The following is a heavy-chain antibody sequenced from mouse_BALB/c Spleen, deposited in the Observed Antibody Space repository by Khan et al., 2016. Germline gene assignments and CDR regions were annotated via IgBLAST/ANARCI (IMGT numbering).Heavy chain of an antibody. CDR3: AREGYGAMDY. J-gene: IGHJ4*01. CDR1: GYTITTYW. V-gene: IGHV1-69*02. CDR2: IDPSDSES. D-gene: IGHD2-2*01. Sequence: QVQLQQPGAELVKPGAPVKLSCKASGYTITTYWMNWVKQRPGRGLEWIGRIDPSDSESHYNQKFKDKATLTVDKSSSTAYIQLSSLTSEDSAVYSCAREGYGAMDYWGQGTSVTVSS.